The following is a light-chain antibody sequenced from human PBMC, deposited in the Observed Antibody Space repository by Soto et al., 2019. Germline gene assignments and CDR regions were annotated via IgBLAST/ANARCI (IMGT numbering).Light chain of an antibody. V-gene: IGLV2-14*01. CDR1: TCDVGSYNY. Sequence: QSALTQPPSVSGSPGQSVTISCTGTTCDVGSYNYVSCYQQHASQAHPLKNYEDTKPPSGLDSRFSGNNSGTTASLTISGLHAEDEADYCGTSYTNIGTFVFGGGTKLTVL. J-gene: IGLJ3*02. CDR3: TSYTNIGTFV. CDR2: EDT.